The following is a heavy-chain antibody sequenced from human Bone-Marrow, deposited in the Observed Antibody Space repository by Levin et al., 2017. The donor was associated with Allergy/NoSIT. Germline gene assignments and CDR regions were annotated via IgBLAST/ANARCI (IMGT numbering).Heavy chain of an antibody. CDR1: SGSFSDYF. J-gene: IGHJ4*02. CDR2: INHSGST. V-gene: IGHV4-34*01. CDR3: ARARLDY. Sequence: MPSETLSLTCAVYSGSFSDYFWSWIRQPPGKGLEWIGEINHSGSTNYNPSLKSRVTMSVDTSKSQFSLRLSSVTAADTAVYYCARARLDYWGQGTLVTVSS.